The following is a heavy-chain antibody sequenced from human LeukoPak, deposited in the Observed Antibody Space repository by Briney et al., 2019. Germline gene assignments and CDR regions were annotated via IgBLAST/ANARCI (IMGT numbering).Heavy chain of an antibody. Sequence: PGRSLRLSCAASGFTFSSYGMHWVRQAPGKGLEWVAVISYDGSNKYYADSVKGRFTISRDNSKNTLYLQMNSLRAEDTAIYYCAKDRFCSGAGCSDAFDIWGQGTMVTVSS. CDR1: GFTFSSYG. CDR3: AKDRFCSGAGCSDAFDI. J-gene: IGHJ3*02. D-gene: IGHD2-15*01. CDR2: ISYDGSNK. V-gene: IGHV3-30*18.